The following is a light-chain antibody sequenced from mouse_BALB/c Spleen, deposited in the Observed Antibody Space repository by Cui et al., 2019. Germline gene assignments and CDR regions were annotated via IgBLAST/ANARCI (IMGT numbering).Light chain of an antibody. Sequence: SSKSLLNKDGKTYLNWFLQRPGQSPQLLIYVMSTRASGVSERFSGSGSGTDFTLEISRVKAEDVGVYYCQQLVEYPLTFGAGTKLELK. CDR1: KSLLNKDGKTY. CDR2: VMS. V-gene: IGKV2-112*01. J-gene: IGKJ5*01. CDR3: QQLVEYPLT.